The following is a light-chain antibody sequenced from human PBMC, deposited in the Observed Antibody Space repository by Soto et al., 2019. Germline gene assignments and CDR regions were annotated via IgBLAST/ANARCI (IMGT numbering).Light chain of an antibody. J-gene: IGKJ2*02. CDR3: QQRSTWPWT. CDR1: QRVSNS. CDR2: EAS. Sequence: PGERATLSCRASQRVSNSLAWYQQRPGQAPRLIIYEASKRATGIPASFSGSGSGTDFTLTISRLESEDFAVYYCQQRSTWPWTFGQGTNLEI. V-gene: IGKV3-11*01.